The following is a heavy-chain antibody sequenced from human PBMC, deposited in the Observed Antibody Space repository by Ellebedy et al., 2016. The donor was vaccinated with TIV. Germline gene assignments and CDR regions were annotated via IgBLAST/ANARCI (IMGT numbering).Heavy chain of an antibody. Sequence: AASVKVSCKASVYTLTDYYMHWARQAPGQGLEWMGWINPNSGATTYVEKFQGRIIITGDSSISTAYMDLSGLRSDDTAVYYCAREHGSRFDYWGQGTLLTVSS. CDR1: VYTLTDYY. J-gene: IGHJ4*02. CDR2: INPNSGAT. CDR3: AREHGSRFDY. V-gene: IGHV1-2*02. D-gene: IGHD3-10*01.